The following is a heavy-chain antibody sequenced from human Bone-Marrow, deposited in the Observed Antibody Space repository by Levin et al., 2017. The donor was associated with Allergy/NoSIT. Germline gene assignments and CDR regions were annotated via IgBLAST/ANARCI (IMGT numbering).Heavy chain of an antibody. CDR1: GFTFSSYE. V-gene: IGHV3-48*03. J-gene: IGHJ6*02. CDR2: ISSSGSTI. D-gene: IGHD3-3*01. CDR3: AREEGTIFGVVITQVYGMDV. Sequence: GESLKISCAASGFTFSSYEMNWVRQAPGKGLEWVSYISSSGSTIYYADSVKGRFTISRDNAKNSLYLQMNSLRAEDTAVYYCAREEGTIFGVVITQVYGMDVWGQGTTVTVSS.